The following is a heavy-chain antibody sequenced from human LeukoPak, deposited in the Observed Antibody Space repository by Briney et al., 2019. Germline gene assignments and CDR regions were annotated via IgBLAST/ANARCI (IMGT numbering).Heavy chain of an antibody. CDR3: AKDLGVGAYLLFDYITSGLDS. Sequence: PGGSLRLSCAASGFSFSSYGMHWVRQAPGKGLEWVAVISYDGSNEYFADSVKGRFTVSRDNSKNTLYPQMNSLRPEDTAVYYCAKDLGVGAYLLFDYITSGLDSWGQGTLVTVSS. J-gene: IGHJ4*02. CDR1: GFSFSSYG. D-gene: IGHD2/OR15-2a*01. CDR2: ISYDGSNE. V-gene: IGHV3-30*18.